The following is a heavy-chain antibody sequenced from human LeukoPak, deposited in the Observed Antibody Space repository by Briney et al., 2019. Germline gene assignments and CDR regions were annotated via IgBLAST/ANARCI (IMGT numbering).Heavy chain of an antibody. CDR2: INHSGST. CDR3: AREPPPVRVVPADKGNWFDP. J-gene: IGHJ5*02. CDR1: GGSFSGYY. V-gene: IGHV4-34*01. D-gene: IGHD2-2*01. Sequence: SETLSLTCAVYGGSFSGYYWSWIRQPPGKGLEWIGEINHSGSTNYNPSLKSRVTISVDTSKNQFSLKLSSVTAADTAVYYCAREPPPVRVVPADKGNWFDPWGQGTLVTVSS.